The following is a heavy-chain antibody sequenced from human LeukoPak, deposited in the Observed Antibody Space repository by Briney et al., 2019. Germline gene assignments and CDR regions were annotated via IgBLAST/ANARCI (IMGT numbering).Heavy chain of an antibody. V-gene: IGHV1-2*02. D-gene: IGHD2-15*01. J-gene: IGHJ6*02. CDR2: INPNSGGT. CDR1: GYTFTGYY. Sequence: EASVKVSCKASGYTFTGYYMHWVRQAPGQGLEWMGWINPNSGGTNYAQKFQGRVTMTRDTSISTAYMELSRLRSDDTAVYYCARFPRGGTPYYYYGMDVWGQGTLVTVAS. CDR3: ARFPRGGTPYYYYGMDV.